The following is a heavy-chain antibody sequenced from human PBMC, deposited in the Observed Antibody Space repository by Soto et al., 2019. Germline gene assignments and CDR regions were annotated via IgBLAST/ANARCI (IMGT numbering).Heavy chain of an antibody. CDR1: GFTFSSYS. J-gene: IGHJ4*02. Sequence: GGSLRLSCAASGFTFSSYSMNWVRQAPGKGLEWVPYISSSSSTIYYADSVKGRFTISRDNAKNSLYLQMNSLRDEDTAVYYCARAPSDPYYYGSGSYPFYFDYWGQGTLVTVSS. V-gene: IGHV3-48*02. CDR3: ARAPSDPYYYGSGSYPFYFDY. CDR2: ISSSSSTI. D-gene: IGHD3-10*01.